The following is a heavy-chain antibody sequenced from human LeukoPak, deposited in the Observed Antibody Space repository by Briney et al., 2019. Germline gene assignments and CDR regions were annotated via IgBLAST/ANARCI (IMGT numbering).Heavy chain of an antibody. CDR2: IIPIFGTA. V-gene: IGHV1-69*13. D-gene: IGHD3-9*01. Sequence: GASVKVSCKASGGTFSSYAISCVRQAPGQGLEWMGGIIPIFGTAKYAQKFQGRVTITADESTSTAYMELSSLRSEDTAVYYCGRQRLRYFDWLPRGEYYYGMDVWGKGTTVTVSS. CDR1: GGTFSSYA. J-gene: IGHJ6*04. CDR3: GRQRLRYFDWLPRGEYYYGMDV.